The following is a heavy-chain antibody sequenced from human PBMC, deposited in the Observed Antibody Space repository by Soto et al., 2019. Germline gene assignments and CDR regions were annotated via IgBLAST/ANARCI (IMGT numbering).Heavy chain of an antibody. CDR1: GFTFSSYW. V-gene: IGHV3-74*01. D-gene: IGHD5-18*01. CDR2: INSDGSST. J-gene: IGHJ4*02. CDR3: AREGTGYSYGYVY. Sequence: GGSLRLSCAASGFTFSSYWMHWVRQAPGKGLVWVSRINSDGSSTSYADSVKGRFTISRDNAKNTLYLQMNSLRAEDTAVYYCAREGTGYSYGYVYWGQGTLVTVSS.